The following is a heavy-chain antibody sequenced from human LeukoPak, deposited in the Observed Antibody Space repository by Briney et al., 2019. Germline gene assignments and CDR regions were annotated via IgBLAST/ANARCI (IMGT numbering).Heavy chain of an antibody. V-gene: IGHV1-18*01. D-gene: IGHD3-9*01. Sequence: ASVKVCCRASGYTFSRYGISWVRQAPGQGLEWMGWISPYNGNVNYAHQLQDRVTMATDTSTGTAYMEVRSLRSDDTAVYYCARGWFDTTAYHHPFDYWGQGTLVTVSS. CDR1: GYTFSRYG. CDR2: ISPYNGNV. J-gene: IGHJ4*02. CDR3: ARGWFDTTAYHHPFDY.